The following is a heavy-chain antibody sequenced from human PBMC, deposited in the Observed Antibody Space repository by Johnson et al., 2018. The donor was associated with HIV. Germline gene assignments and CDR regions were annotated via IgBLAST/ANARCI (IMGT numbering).Heavy chain of an antibody. CDR1: GFIFGDYG. CDR3: ARDGGDIVVVVAATQAFDI. J-gene: IGHJ3*02. V-gene: IGHV3-20*04. Sequence: VQLVESGGGVVRPGGSLRLSCAASGFIFGDYGMSWVRQVPGKGLEWVCDINWNGGSARYADSVKGRFTISRDNAKNSLYLQMNSLRAEDTAVYYCARDGGDIVVVVAATQAFDIWGQGTMVTVSS. D-gene: IGHD2-15*01. CDR2: INWNGGSA.